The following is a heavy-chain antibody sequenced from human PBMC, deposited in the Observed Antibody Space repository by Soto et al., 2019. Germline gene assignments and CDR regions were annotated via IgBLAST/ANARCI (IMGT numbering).Heavy chain of an antibody. CDR1: GFTFSSYS. D-gene: IGHD1-7*01. CDR2: ISSSSTI. J-gene: IGHJ4*02. CDR3: ARDLNWNYYFDY. V-gene: IGHV3-48*01. Sequence: PGGSLRLSCAASGFTFSSYSMNWVRQAPGKGLEWVSYISSSSTIYYADSVKGRFTISRDNAKNSLYLQMNSLRAEDTAVYYCARDLNWNYYFDYWGQGTLVTVSS.